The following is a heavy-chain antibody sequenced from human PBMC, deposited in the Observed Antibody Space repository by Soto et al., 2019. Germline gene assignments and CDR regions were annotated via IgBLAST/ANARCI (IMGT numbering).Heavy chain of an antibody. CDR2: ISSSGDST. J-gene: IGHJ4*02. CDR3: ASVPDY. Sequence: EVQLVETGGGLIQPGGSLRLSCAASGFIFSTYAMNWVRQAPGKGLEWVSAISSSGDSTYYAESVRGRFTISRDNSINTLYLQMNGLRAEDTAVYYCASVPDYWGQGTLVTVSS. CDR1: GFIFSTYA. V-gene: IGHV3-23*04.